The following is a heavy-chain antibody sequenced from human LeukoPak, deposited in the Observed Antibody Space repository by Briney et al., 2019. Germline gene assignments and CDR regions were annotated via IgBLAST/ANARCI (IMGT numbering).Heavy chain of an antibody. CDR1: GYTFTSYA. Sequence: ASVKVSCKASGYTFTSYAMHWVRQAPGQRLEWMGWINAGNGNTKYSQKLQGRVTMTTDTSTSTAYMELRSLRSDDTAVYYCASSTGARNGADYWGQGTLVTVSS. CDR3: ASSTGARNGADY. CDR2: INAGNGNT. V-gene: IGHV1-3*01. J-gene: IGHJ4*02. D-gene: IGHD1-1*01.